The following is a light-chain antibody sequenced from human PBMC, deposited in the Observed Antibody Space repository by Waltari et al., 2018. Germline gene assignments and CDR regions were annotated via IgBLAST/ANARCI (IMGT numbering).Light chain of an antibody. J-gene: IGLJ3*02. CDR2: KDS. CDR1: STTITNY. Sequence: QSVLTQPPSASGAPGQEVSISCSGGSTTITNYVFWYQQFPGTAPNPIVYKDSERPSGVPDRFAASKSGTSASLAISGLRSDDEADYYCATWDDSLNGWVFGGGTKLTVL. CDR3: ATWDDSLNGWV. V-gene: IGLV1-47*01.